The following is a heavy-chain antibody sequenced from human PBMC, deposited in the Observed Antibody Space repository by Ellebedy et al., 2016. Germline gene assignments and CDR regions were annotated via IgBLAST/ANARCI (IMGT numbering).Heavy chain of an antibody. CDR1: GSISSGDYY. J-gene: IGHJ4*02. Sequence: SETLSLTCTVSGSISSGDYYWSWIRQPPGKGLEWIGYIYYSGSTYYNPSLKSRVTISVDTSKNQFSLKLSSVTAADTAVYYCARGSSSWFSPLPFFDYWGQGTLITVSS. D-gene: IGHD6-13*01. V-gene: IGHV4-30-4*02. CDR2: IYYSGST. CDR3: ARGSSSWFSPLPFFDY.